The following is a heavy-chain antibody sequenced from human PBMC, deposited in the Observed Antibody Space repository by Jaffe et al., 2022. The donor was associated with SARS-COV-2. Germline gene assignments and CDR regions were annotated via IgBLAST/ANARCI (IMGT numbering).Heavy chain of an antibody. CDR3: ARVPHIVVVTAIPPPFDY. J-gene: IGHJ4*02. CDR2: ISAYNGNT. V-gene: IGHV1-18*01. Sequence: QVQLVQSGAEVKKPGASVKVSCKASGYTFTSYGISWVRQAPGQGLEWMGWISAYNGNTNYAQKLQGRVTMTTDTSTSTAYMELRSLRSDDTAVYYCARVPHIVVVTAIPPPFDYWGQGTLVTVSS. D-gene: IGHD2-21*02. CDR1: GYTFTSYG.